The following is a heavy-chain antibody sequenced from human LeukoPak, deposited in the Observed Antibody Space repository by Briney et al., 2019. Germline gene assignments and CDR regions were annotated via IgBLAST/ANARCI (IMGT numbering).Heavy chain of an antibody. CDR2: INPNSGGT. D-gene: IGHD6-13*01. Sequence: ASVKVSCKASGYTFTGYYMHWVRQAPGQGLEWMGWINPNSGGTNYAQKFQGRVTMTRDTSISTAYMELSSLRSEDTAVYYCARWGESAGGRYNYYMDVWGKGTTVTISS. CDR3: ARWGESAGGRYNYYMDV. CDR1: GYTFTGYY. V-gene: IGHV1-2*02. J-gene: IGHJ6*03.